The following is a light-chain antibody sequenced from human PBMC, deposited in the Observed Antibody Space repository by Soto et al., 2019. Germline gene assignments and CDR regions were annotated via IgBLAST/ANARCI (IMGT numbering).Light chain of an antibody. J-gene: IGLJ3*02. CDR2: EVS. CDR1: SSDVGGYNY. CDR3: SSYTGSSTPV. Sequence: QSALTQPASVSGSPGQSITISCTGTSSDVGGYNYVSWYQHHPGKAPKLMIYEVSNRPSGVSNRVSGSKSGNTASLTISGLQAEDEADYYCSSYTGSSTPVFGGGTNLTVL. V-gene: IGLV2-14*01.